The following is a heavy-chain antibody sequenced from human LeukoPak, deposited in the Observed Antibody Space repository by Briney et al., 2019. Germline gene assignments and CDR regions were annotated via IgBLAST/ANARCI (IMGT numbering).Heavy chain of an antibody. D-gene: IGHD2-2*01. Sequence: SCKASGFTFSNYAMCWVRQAPGKGPEWVSHISGSGGSTYYADSVKGRFTISRDNSKNTLYLQMNSLRAEDTAVYYCAKVPKGGYFDYWGQGTLVTVSS. CDR3: AKVPKGGYFDY. CDR1: GFTFSNYA. CDR2: ISGSGGST. V-gene: IGHV3-23*01. J-gene: IGHJ4*02.